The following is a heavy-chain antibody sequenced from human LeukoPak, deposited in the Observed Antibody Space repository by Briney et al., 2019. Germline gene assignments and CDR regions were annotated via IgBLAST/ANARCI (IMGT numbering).Heavy chain of an antibody. J-gene: IGHJ6*02. CDR3: ARDRGGSSWPYYYYGMDV. CDR2: IYYSGST. Sequence: PSETLSLTCTVSGGSISSYYWSWIRQPPGKGLEWIGYIYYSGSTNYNPSLKSRVTISVATSKNQFSLKLSSVTAADTAVYYCARDRGGSSWPYYYYGMDVWGQGTTVTVSS. V-gene: IGHV4-59*01. CDR1: GGSISSYY. D-gene: IGHD6-13*01.